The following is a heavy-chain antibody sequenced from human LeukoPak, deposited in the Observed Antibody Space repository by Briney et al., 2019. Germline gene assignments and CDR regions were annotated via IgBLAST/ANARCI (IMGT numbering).Heavy chain of an antibody. CDR1: GGSISNYY. CDR2: IYYSGST. J-gene: IGHJ4*02. V-gene: IGHV4-59*08. CDR3: ARHGGWLAGARN. Sequence: SETLSLTCTVSGGSISNYYGSWIRQSPGKGLEWIGYIYYSGSTNYNPSLKSRVTISVDTSKNLFSLKLTSVTAADTAVYYCARHGGWLAGARNWGQGTLVTVSS. D-gene: IGHD6-19*01.